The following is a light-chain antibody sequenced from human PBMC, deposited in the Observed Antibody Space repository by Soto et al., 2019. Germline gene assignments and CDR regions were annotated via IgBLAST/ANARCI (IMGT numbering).Light chain of an antibody. CDR1: QSIRSY. J-gene: IGKJ1*01. CDR3: QQSFSSPQT. CDR2: TTS. V-gene: IGKV1-39*01. Sequence: DIQMTQSPSYLSASVGDRVTITCRASQSIRSYLNWYQQKLGKAPKLLIYTTSNLQSGVPSRFSGSGSGTDFTLTINTLQPEDFATYYCQQSFSSPQTFGQGTKVEIK.